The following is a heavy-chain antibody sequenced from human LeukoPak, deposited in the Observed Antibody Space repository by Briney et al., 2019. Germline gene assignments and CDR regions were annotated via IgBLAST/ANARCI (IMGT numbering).Heavy chain of an antibody. J-gene: IGHJ6*02. V-gene: IGHV3-30-3*01. D-gene: IGHD6-13*01. CDR1: GFTFSSYA. CDR2: ISYDGSNK. Sequence: GGSLRLSCAASGFTFSSYAMHWVRQAPGKGLEWVAVISYDGSNKYYADSVKGRFTISRDNSKNTLYLQMNSLRAEDTAVYYCARDTEQLFYYGMDVWGQGTTVTVSS. CDR3: ARDTEQLFYYGMDV.